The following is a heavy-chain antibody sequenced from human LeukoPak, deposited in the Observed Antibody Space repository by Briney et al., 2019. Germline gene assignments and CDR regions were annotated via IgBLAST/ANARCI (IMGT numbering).Heavy chain of an antibody. D-gene: IGHD3-10*01. V-gene: IGHV4-34*01. J-gene: IGHJ5*02. CDR2: INHSGST. CDR1: GGSFSGYY. Sequence: SETLSLTCAVYGGSFSGYYWSWIRQPPGKGLEWIGEINHSGSTSYNPSLKSRVTISVDTSKNQFSLKLSSVTAADTAVYYCARKRRLLWFGESFDPWGQGTLVTVSS. CDR3: ARKRRLLWFGESFDP.